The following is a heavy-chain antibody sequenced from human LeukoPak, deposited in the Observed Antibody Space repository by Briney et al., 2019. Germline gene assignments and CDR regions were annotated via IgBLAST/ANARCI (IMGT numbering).Heavy chain of an antibody. V-gene: IGHV3-74*01. Sequence: GGSLRLSCAASGFTFSSYWMHWVRQAPGKGLVWVSRINSDGSSTSYADSVKGRFTISRDNAKSTLYLQMNSLRAEDTAVYYCAREVGGEGFDYWGQGTLVTVSS. CDR3: AREVGGEGFDY. D-gene: IGHD3-10*01. CDR1: GFTFSSYW. J-gene: IGHJ4*02. CDR2: INSDGSST.